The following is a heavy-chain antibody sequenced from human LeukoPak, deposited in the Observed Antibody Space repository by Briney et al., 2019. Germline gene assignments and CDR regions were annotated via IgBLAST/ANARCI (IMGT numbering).Heavy chain of an antibody. Sequence: GGSLRLSCAASGFTFSSYAMSWVRQAPGKGLEWVSAISGSGGSTYYADSVKGRFTISRDNSNNTLYLQMNSLRAEDTAVYYCAKGGYDSDYDYVWGSYRTDAFDIWGQGTMVTVSS. CDR2: ISGSGGST. J-gene: IGHJ3*02. CDR1: GFTFSSYA. V-gene: IGHV3-23*01. D-gene: IGHD3-16*02. CDR3: AKGGYDSDYDYVWGSYRTDAFDI.